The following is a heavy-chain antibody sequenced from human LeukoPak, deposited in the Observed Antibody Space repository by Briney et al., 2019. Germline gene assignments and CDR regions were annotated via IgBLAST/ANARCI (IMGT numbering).Heavy chain of an antibody. Sequence: SETLSLTCTVSGGSISSYYWSWIRQPPGKGLEWIGYIHYSGSTNYNPSLKSRVTISVDTSKNQFSLKLSSVTAADTAVYYCARVLRDGYNYVLDYWGQGTVVSVSS. CDR3: ARVLRDGYNYVLDY. D-gene: IGHD5-24*01. V-gene: IGHV4-59*01. J-gene: IGHJ4*02. CDR1: GGSISSYY. CDR2: IHYSGST.